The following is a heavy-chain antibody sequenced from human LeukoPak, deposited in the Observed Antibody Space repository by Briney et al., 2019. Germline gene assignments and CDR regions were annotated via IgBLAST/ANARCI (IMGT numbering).Heavy chain of an antibody. J-gene: IGHJ4*02. V-gene: IGHV1-18*01. Sequence: ASVKVSCKASGYTFTSYGISWVQQAPGQGLEWMGWISAYNGNTNYAQKLQGRVTMTTDTSTRTDYMELRRLRSDDTAVYYCASEADSSSELDYWGQGTLVNVSS. CDR2: ISAYNGNT. CDR1: GYTFTSYG. CDR3: ASEADSSSELDY. D-gene: IGHD6-6*01.